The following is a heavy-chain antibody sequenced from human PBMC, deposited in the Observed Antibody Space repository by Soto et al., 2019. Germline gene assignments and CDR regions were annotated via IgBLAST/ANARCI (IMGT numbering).Heavy chain of an antibody. J-gene: IGHJ6*02. CDR2: IWYDGSNK. V-gene: IGHV3-33*01. Sequence: GGSLRLSCAASGFTFSSYGMHWVRQAPGKGLEWVAVIWYDGSNKYYEDSVKGRITISRDNSKNTLYLQMNSLRAEDTAVYYCSRDWSIAAAGTCYYYGMDVWGQGTTVTVSS. CDR1: GFTFSSYG. D-gene: IGHD6-13*01. CDR3: SRDWSIAAAGTCYYYGMDV.